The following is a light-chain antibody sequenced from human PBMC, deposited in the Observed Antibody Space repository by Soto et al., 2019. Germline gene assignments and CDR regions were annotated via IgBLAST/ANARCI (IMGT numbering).Light chain of an antibody. Sequence: QSALTQPRSVSGSPGQSVTISCSGTTSDVGRYNYVSWYQQHPGKAPKLMLYEVTNRPSGVSNRFSGSKSGNTASLTISGRQAEDEADYYCSSYTPSSTLFGGGTKVTVL. CDR3: SSYTPSSTL. CDR1: TSDVGRYNY. V-gene: IGLV2-14*01. J-gene: IGLJ2*01. CDR2: EVT.